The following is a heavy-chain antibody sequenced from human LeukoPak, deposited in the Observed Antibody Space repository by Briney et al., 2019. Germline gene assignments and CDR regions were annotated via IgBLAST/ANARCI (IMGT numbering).Heavy chain of an antibody. J-gene: IGHJ5*02. Sequence: SQTLSLTFAISGDSVSSNSAAWNWLRQSPSRGLEWLGRTYYRSKWYNDYAVSVKSRITINPDTSKNQFSLQLNSVTPEDTAVYYCARGEGSGWFGNWFDPWGQGTLVTVSS. CDR3: ARGEGSGWFGNWFDP. CDR2: TYYRSKWYN. D-gene: IGHD6-19*01. V-gene: IGHV6-1*01. CDR1: GDSVSSNSAA.